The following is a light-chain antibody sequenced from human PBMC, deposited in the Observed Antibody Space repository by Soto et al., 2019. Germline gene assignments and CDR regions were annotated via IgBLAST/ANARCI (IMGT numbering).Light chain of an antibody. CDR1: QSVSRY. CDR2: DAS. V-gene: IGKV3-11*01. CDR3: QQRNSWPPT. Sequence: EIVLTQSPATLSLSPGERATLSCRASQSVSRYLAWYQQRPGQAPRLLIHDASNRATGIPARFSGSGSGTDFTLTISSLEPEDFALYYCQQRNSWPPTFGPWTKVDIK. J-gene: IGKJ3*01.